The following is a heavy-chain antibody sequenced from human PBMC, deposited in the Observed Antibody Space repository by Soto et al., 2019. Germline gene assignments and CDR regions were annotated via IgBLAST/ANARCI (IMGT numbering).Heavy chain of an antibody. CDR3: ARDSDYYDSSGYYGGGAFDI. V-gene: IGHV1-2*02. J-gene: IGHJ3*02. Sequence: ASVKVSCKASGYTFTGYYMHWVRQAPGQGLEWMGWINPNSGGTNYAQKFQGRVTMTRDTSISTAYMELSRLRSDDTAVYYCARDSDYYDSSGYYGGGAFDIWGQGTMVT. D-gene: IGHD3-22*01. CDR2: INPNSGGT. CDR1: GYTFTGYY.